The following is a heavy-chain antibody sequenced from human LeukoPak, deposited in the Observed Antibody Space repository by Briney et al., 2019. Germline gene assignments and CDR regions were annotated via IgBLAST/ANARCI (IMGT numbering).Heavy chain of an antibody. V-gene: IGHV3-53*05. CDR3: ARDTRWSAVAGMPDS. CDR2: IYSGGST. CDR1: GFTVSSNY. D-gene: IGHD6-19*01. Sequence: GGSLRLSCAASGFTVSSNYMSWVRQAPGKGLEWGSVIYSGGSTYYADSVKGRFTISRDNSKNTLYLQMNSLRAEDTAVYYCARDTRWSAVAGMPDSWGPGTPVTVSP. J-gene: IGHJ5*01.